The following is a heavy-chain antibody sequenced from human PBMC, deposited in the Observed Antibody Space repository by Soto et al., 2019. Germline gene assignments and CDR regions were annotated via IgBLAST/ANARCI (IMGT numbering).Heavy chain of an antibody. D-gene: IGHD6-13*01. J-gene: IGHJ5*02. Sequence: SETLSLTCPVSGGSIRNYYWNWIRQPPGKGLEWIGYIYNSGSTDYNPSLKSRVTISIDTSKNQFSLKLTSVTAADTAVYYCARDWFSSWYVHQLYNWFDPWGQGTLVTVSS. CDR2: IYNSGST. V-gene: IGHV4-4*08. CDR1: GGSIRNYY. CDR3: ARDWFSSWYVHQLYNWFDP.